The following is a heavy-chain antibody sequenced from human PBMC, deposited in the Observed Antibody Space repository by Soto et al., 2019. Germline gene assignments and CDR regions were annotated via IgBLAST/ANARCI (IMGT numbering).Heavy chain of an antibody. CDR2: IVVGSGDT. V-gene: IGHV1-58*01. CDR3: AAERLLYGMGV. Sequence: ASVKVSCKASGFTFSSSSVQWVRQARGQRLEWIGWIVVGSGDTNYAQKFQERVTITRDMSTTTAYMDLSSLRSEDTAVYYCAAERLLYGMGVCGQGTTVTVSS. CDR1: GFTFSSSS. J-gene: IGHJ6*02.